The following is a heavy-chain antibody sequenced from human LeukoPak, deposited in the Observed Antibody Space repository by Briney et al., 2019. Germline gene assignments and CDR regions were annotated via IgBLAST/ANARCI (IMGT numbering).Heavy chain of an antibody. J-gene: IGHJ5*02. D-gene: IGHD6-19*01. CDR3: TTDHSSGWINWFDP. Sequence: GGSLRLSCAASGFTFSNAWMSWVRQAPGKGLEWVGRMKSKTDGGTTDYAAPVKGRFTISRDDSKNTLYLQMNSLKTEDTAVYYCTTDHSSGWINWFDPWGQGTLVTVS. CDR2: MKSKTDGGTT. CDR1: GFTFSNAW. V-gene: IGHV3-15*01.